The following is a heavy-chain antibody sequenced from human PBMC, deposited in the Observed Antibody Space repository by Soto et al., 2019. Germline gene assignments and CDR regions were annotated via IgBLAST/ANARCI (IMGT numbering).Heavy chain of an antibody. CDR2: IYFNGNT. V-gene: IGHV4-39*01. CDR3: ARQGSY. J-gene: IGHJ4*01. Sequence: SETLSLTCNVSGVSIIDTSYYWGWIRQPPGKGLEWIGTIYFNGNTFYNPSLKSLLTISVATSKNQSSLRLPSVTAADTAVYYCARQGSYWGHGTLVTVSS. CDR1: GVSIIDTSYY.